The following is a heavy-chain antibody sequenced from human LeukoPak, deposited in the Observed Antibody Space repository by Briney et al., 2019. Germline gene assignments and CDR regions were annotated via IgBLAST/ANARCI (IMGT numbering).Heavy chain of an antibody. CDR3: ARDLRGVIHFDY. CDR1: GCTFSSYS. V-gene: IGHV3-48*02. Sequence: GGSLRLSCAASGCTFSSYSMNWVRQAPGKGLEWVSYISSSSSTIYYAVSVKGRFTICRDNAKNSLYLQMNSLRDEDTAVYYCARDLRGVIHFDYWGQGTLVTVSS. CDR2: ISSSSSTI. D-gene: IGHD3-10*01. J-gene: IGHJ4*02.